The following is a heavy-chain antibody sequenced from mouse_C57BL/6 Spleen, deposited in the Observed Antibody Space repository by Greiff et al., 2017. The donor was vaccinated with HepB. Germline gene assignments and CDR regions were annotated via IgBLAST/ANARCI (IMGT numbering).Heavy chain of an antibody. J-gene: IGHJ3*01. V-gene: IGHV1-64*01. CDR3: ARKDGNTSFAY. Sequence: QVQLQQSGAELVKPGASVKLSCKASGYTFTSYWMHWVKQRPGQGLEWIGMIHPNSGSTNYNEKFKSKATLTVDKSSSTAYMQLSSLTSEDSAVYYCARKDGNTSFAYWGQGTLVTVSA. CDR2: IHPNSGST. CDR1: GYTFTSYW. D-gene: IGHD2-1*01.